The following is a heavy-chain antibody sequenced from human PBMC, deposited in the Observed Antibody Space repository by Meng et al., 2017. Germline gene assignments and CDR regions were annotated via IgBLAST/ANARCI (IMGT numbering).Heavy chain of an antibody. D-gene: IGHD3-22*01. CDR2: IYYSGST. CDR3: ARDGGYDSSGYYPDHDAFDI. J-gene: IGHJ3*02. CDR1: GGSISSSSYY. Sequence: SETLSLTCTVSGGSISSSSYYWGWIRQPPGKGLDWIGSIYYSGSTYYNPSLKSRVTISVDTSKNQFSLKLSSVTAADTAVYYCARDGGYDSSGYYPDHDAFDIWGQGTMVTVSS. V-gene: IGHV4-39*07.